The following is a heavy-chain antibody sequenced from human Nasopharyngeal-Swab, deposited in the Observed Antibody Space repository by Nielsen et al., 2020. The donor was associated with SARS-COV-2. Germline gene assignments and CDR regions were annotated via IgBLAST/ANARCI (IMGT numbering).Heavy chain of an antibody. CDR1: GFTFSSYA. D-gene: IGHD2-2*02. Sequence: GESLKISCAASGFTFSSYAMHWVRQAPGKGLEWVAVISYDGSNKYYADSVKGRFTISRDNSKNTLYLQMNSLRAEDTAVYYCARAGKGYCSSTSCYTHFDYWGQGTLVTVPS. CDR3: ARAGKGYCSSTSCYTHFDY. V-gene: IGHV3-30-3*01. J-gene: IGHJ4*02. CDR2: ISYDGSNK.